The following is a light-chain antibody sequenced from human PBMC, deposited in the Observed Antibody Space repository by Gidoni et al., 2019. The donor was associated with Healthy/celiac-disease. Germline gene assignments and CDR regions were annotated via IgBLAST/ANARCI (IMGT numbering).Light chain of an antibody. V-gene: IGLV1-40*01. Sequence: QSVLTQPPSVSGAPGQRVTISCTGSSSNIGAGYDVHWYQQLPGTAPKRLIYGNSNRPAGVPDRFSGSKAGTSASLAITGLQAEDEADYYCQSYDSSLSGRYVVGTGTKVTVL. J-gene: IGLJ1*01. CDR2: GNS. CDR3: QSYDSSLSGRYV. CDR1: SSNIGAGYD.